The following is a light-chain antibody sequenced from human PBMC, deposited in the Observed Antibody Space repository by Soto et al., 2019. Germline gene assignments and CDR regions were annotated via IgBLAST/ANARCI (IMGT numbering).Light chain of an antibody. CDR3: QQYNIYSRT. J-gene: IGKJ2*02. Sequence: DIQMTQSPSTLSASVGDRVTITCRASQSISTWLAWYQHKPGKAPKLLIYQASSLEGGVPSRFSGSGSGTEFILTISSLQPDDFATYYCQQYNIYSRTFGQGTKVETK. CDR2: QAS. V-gene: IGKV1-5*03. CDR1: QSISTW.